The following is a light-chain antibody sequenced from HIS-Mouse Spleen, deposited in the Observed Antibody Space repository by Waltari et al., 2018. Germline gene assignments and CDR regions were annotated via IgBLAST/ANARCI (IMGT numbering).Light chain of an antibody. Sequence: QSVLTQPPSASGTPGQRVTISCSGSSSNTGSNTVNWYQQLPGTAPKLLIYSNNQRHSGVPDRFSGSKSGTSASLAISGLQSEDEADYYCAAWDDSLNGWVFGGGTKLTVL. V-gene: IGLV1-44*01. J-gene: IGLJ3*02. CDR1: SSNTGSNT. CDR2: SNN. CDR3: AAWDDSLNGWV.